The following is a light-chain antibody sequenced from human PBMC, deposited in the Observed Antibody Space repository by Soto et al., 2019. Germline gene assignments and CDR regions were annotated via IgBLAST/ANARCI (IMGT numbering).Light chain of an antibody. Sequence: QSVLTQPACVSGSPGQSITISCSGTSSDVGGYNFVSWYQHHPGKPPKLMLYHVSNRPSGVSSRFSGSKSGNTASLTISGLQPEHEAHYYCSSYTSSRTLVFGGGTKLTVL. J-gene: IGLJ2*01. CDR3: SSYTSSRTLV. CDR1: SSDVGGYNF. V-gene: IGLV2-14*03. CDR2: HVS.